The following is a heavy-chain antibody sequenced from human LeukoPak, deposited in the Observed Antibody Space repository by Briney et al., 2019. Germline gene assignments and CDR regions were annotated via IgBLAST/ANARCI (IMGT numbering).Heavy chain of an antibody. Sequence: GGSLRLSCAASGFTFSSYSMNWVRQAPGKGLEWVSSISSSSSYIYYADSVKDRFTISRDNAKNSLYLQMNSLRAEDTAVYYCARVSSSWCFDYWGQGTLVTVSS. V-gene: IGHV3-21*01. D-gene: IGHD6-13*01. CDR2: ISSSSSYI. J-gene: IGHJ4*02. CDR1: GFTFSSYS. CDR3: ARVSSSWCFDY.